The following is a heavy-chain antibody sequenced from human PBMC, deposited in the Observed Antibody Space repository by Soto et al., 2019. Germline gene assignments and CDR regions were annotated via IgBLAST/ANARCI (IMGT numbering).Heavy chain of an antibody. Sequence: EVQLVESGGGLVNPGGSLRLSCAASGITFSSYSMNWVRQAPGKGLEWVSSISSSSSYIYYADSVKGRFTISRVNANNSLYLQMNSLRAEDTALYYCSRDLYSSSARYFDYWGQGTLITVSS. CDR1: GITFSSYS. D-gene: IGHD6-6*01. V-gene: IGHV3-21*01. CDR2: ISSSSSYI. J-gene: IGHJ4*02. CDR3: SRDLYSSSARYFDY.